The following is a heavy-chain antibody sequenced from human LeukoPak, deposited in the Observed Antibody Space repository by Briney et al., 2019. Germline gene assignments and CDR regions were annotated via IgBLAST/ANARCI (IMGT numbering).Heavy chain of an antibody. CDR2: IIPILGIA. J-gene: IGHJ4*02. Sequence: ASVKVSCKASGGTFSSYAISWVRQAPGQGLEWMGRIIPILGIANYAQKFQGRVTITADKSTSTAYMELSSLRSEDPAVYYCARFPSSGWYANDYWGQGTLVTVSS. V-gene: IGHV1-69*04. CDR3: ARFPSSGWYANDY. CDR1: GGTFSSYA. D-gene: IGHD6-19*01.